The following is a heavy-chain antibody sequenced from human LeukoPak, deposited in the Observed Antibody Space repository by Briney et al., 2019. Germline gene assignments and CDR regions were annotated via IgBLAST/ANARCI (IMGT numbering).Heavy chain of an antibody. CDR1: GPTFTTSW. J-gene: IGHJ3*02. CDR2: ISWNSGSI. CDR3: AKDYYDSSGYYSREGAFDI. Sequence: GGSLRLSCAASGPTFTTSWMSWVRQAPGKGLEWVAGISWNSGSIGYADSVKGRFTISRDNAKNSLYLQMNSLRAEDTALYYCAKDYYDSSGYYSREGAFDIWGQGTMVTVSS. D-gene: IGHD3-22*01. V-gene: IGHV3-9*01.